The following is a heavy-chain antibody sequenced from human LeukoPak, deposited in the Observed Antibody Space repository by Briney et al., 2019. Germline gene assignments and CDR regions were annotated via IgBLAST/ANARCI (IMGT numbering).Heavy chain of an antibody. CDR3: ARAAGVGYYYYGMDV. D-gene: IGHD1-26*01. J-gene: IGHJ6*02. Sequence: SETLSLTCAVYGGSFSGYYWSWIRQPPGKGLEWLGEINHSGSTNYNPSLKSRVTISVDTSKNQFSLKLSSVTAADTAVYYCARAAGVGYYYYGMDVWGQGTTVTVSS. CDR2: INHSGST. V-gene: IGHV4-34*01. CDR1: GGSFSGYY.